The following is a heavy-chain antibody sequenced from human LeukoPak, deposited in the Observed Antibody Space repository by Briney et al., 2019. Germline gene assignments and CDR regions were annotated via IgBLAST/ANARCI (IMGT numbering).Heavy chain of an antibody. CDR3: ARDRGSGLDY. CDR1: GFTVSNNY. J-gene: IGHJ4*02. CDR2: IYSGGYT. V-gene: IGHV3-66*01. D-gene: IGHD3-10*01. Sequence: GGSRRLSCAASGFTVSNNYMSWVRQAPGKGLEWVSVIYSGGYTYYADSVKGRFTISRDNSKNTLYLQMNSLRAEDTAVYYCARDRGSGLDYWGQGTLVTVSS.